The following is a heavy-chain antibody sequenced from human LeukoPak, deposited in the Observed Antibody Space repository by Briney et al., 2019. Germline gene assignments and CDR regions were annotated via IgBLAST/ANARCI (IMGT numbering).Heavy chain of an antibody. V-gene: IGHV3-74*03. D-gene: IGHD5-12*01. CDR3: AREGRVSGYDFDC. J-gene: IGHJ4*02. CDR2: INSDGSGI. CDR1: GFTFSSYW. Sequence: GGSLRLSCAASGFTFSSYWMHWVRQAPGRGLVWVSRINSDGSGITYANSVKGRFTISRDNAKNTLYLQMNSLRVEDTAVYYCAREGRVSGYDFDCWGQGTLVTVSS.